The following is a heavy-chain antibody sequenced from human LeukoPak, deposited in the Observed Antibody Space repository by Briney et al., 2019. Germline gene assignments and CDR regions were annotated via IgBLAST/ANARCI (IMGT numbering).Heavy chain of an antibody. Sequence: TGGSLRLSCAASGFTFSDYWMHWVRQAPGKGLVWVSRINSDGTHSTYADSVKGRFTISRDNAKKTLYLQMNSLRAEDTAVYYCARDNSGWYYNWFDPWGQGTLVIVSS. D-gene: IGHD6-19*01. CDR2: INSDGTHS. CDR1: GFTFSDYW. CDR3: ARDNSGWYYNWFDP. J-gene: IGHJ5*02. V-gene: IGHV3-74*03.